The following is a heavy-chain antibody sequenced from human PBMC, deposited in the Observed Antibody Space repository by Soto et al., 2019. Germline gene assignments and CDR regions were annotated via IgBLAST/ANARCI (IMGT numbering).Heavy chain of an antibody. CDR3: ARLLRARPLYYYYGMDV. Sequence: PGESLKISCKGSGYSFTSYWISWVRQMPGKGLEWMGRIDPSDSYTNYSPSFQGHVTISADKSISTAYLQWSSLKASDTAMYYCARLLRARPLYYYYGMDVWGQGTTVTVSS. J-gene: IGHJ6*02. CDR2: IDPSDSYT. CDR1: GYSFTSYW. D-gene: IGHD6-6*01. V-gene: IGHV5-10-1*01.